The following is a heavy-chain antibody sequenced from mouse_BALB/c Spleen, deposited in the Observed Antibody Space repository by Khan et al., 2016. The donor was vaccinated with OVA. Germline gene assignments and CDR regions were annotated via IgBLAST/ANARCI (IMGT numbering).Heavy chain of an antibody. V-gene: IGHV1-5*01. CDR1: GYSFTSYW. J-gene: IGHJ3*01. Sequence: VQLQQSGTVLARPGASVKLSCKASGYSFTSYWMHWVQQRPGQGLEWIAAIYPGNSDTSYNQKFKGKAKLNAVKSAMTAYMELISLTNEDSAVYYCTDCNFVGWFAYWGQGTLVTVSA. D-gene: IGHD2-1*01. CDR2: IYPGNSDT. CDR3: TDCNFVGWFAY.